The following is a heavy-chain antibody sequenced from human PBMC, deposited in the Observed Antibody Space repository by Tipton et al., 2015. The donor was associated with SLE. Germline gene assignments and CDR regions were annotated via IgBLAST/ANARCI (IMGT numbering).Heavy chain of an antibody. CDR3: ARDSGFIRINAFDI. V-gene: IGHV4-39*07. CDR2: IYYSGNT. D-gene: IGHD5-12*01. J-gene: IGHJ3*02. CDR1: GGSIRSSSYY. Sequence: TLSLTCTVSGGSIRSSSYYWGWIRQPPGKGLEWIGSIYYSGNTHYNPSLKSRVTISVDTSKNQFSLKLSSVTAADTAVYYCARDSGFIRINAFDIWGQGTMVTVSS.